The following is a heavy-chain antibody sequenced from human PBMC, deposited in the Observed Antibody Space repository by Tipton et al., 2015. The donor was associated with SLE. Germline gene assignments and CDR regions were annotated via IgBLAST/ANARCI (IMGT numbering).Heavy chain of an antibody. CDR3: ARAPITIFGVD. D-gene: IGHD3-3*01. CDR2: INHSGST. V-gene: IGHV4-34*01. CDR1: GGSFSGYY. J-gene: IGHJ3*01. Sequence: LRLSCAVYGGSFSGYYWSWIRQPPGKGLEWIGEINHSGSTNYNPSLKSRVTISVDTSKNQFSLKLSSVTAADTAVYYCARAPITIFGVDWSQGTMVTVSS.